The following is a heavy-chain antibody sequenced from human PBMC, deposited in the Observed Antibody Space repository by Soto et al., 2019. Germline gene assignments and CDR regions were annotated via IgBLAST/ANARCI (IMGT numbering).Heavy chain of an antibody. CDR2: VSGSGGTT. J-gene: IGHJ5*02. Sequence: EVQLLDSGGGLVQPGGSLRLSCAASGFTFSSSAMSWVRQAPGKGLGWVSAVSGSGGTTYYADSVSGRFTIARDNSKNTLYLQMNSLRAEDTAIYFCARCTVDTIVTSGWCHYLDPWGQGTLVTVSS. CDR3: ARCTVDTIVTSGWCHYLDP. CDR1: GFTFSSSA. V-gene: IGHV3-23*01. D-gene: IGHD6-19*01.